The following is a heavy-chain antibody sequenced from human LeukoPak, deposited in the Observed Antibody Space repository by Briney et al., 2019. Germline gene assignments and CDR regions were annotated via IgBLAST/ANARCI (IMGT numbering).Heavy chain of an antibody. CDR1: GGSISSSSYY. Sequence: PSETLSLTCTVSGGSISSSSYYWGWIRQPPGKGLEWIGSIYYSGSTYYNPSLKSRVTISVDTSKNQSSLKLSSVTAADTAVYYCARHTLGDIVVVPAARPNYYYYMDVWGKGTTVTVSS. D-gene: IGHD2-2*01. V-gene: IGHV4-39*01. CDR2: IYYSGST. CDR3: ARHTLGDIVVVPAARPNYYYYMDV. J-gene: IGHJ6*03.